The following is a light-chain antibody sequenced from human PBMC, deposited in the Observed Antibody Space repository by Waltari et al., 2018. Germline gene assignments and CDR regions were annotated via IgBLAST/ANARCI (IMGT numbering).Light chain of an antibody. J-gene: IGLJ7*01. CDR1: SSNIGKNH. CDR3: GTWDSSLSGAV. V-gene: IGLV1-51*02. CDR2: EDT. Sequence: QSVLTQPPSVSAAPGQRVTIPCAGGSSNIGKNHVTWYRTFPGTTPKHLIYEDTERPPGVPGRFSCSKSGTSAPLDITGLQPGDEAEYYCGTWDSSLSGAVFGGGTLLTVL.